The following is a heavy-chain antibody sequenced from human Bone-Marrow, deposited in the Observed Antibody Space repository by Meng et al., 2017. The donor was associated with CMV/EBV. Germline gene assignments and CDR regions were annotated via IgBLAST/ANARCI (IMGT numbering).Heavy chain of an antibody. J-gene: IGHJ4*02. V-gene: IGHV3-30*04. Sequence: GGSLRLSCAASGFTFSSYAMHWVRQAPGKGLEWVAVISYDGSNKYYADSVKGRFTISRDNSKNTLYLQMNSLRAEDTAIYYFARDTDHSHGGSGRGLDYWGQGTLVTVSS. CDR1: GFTFSSYA. CDR2: ISYDGSNK. D-gene: IGHD3-10*01. CDR3: ARDTDHSHGGSGRGLDY.